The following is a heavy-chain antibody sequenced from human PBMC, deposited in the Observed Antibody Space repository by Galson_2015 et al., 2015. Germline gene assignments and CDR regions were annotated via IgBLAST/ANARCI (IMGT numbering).Heavy chain of an antibody. CDR2: INAGNGNT. J-gene: IGHJ4*02. Sequence: SVKVSCKASGYTFTSYAMHWVRQAPGQRLEWMGWINAGNGNTKYSQKFQGRVTITRDTSASTAYMELSSLRSEDTAVYYCARDISYDTSGSPFDYWGQGTLVTVSS. V-gene: IGHV1-3*01. CDR3: ARDISYDTSGSPFDY. CDR1: GYTFTSYA. D-gene: IGHD3-22*01.